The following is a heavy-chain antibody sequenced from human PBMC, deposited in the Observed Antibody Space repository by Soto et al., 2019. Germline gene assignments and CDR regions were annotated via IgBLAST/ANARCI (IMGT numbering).Heavy chain of an antibody. D-gene: IGHD3-16*01. CDR1: GFTFSSYA. CDR3: ASTPGVRYHTRRLGAFDI. V-gene: IGHV3-30-3*01. CDR2: ISYDGSNK. Sequence: QVQLVESGGGVVQPGRSLRLSCAASGFTFSSYAMHWVRQAPGKGLEWVAVISYDGSNKYYADSVKGRFTISRDNSKNTLYLKMNSLRAEDTAVYYCASTPGVRYHTRRLGAFDIWGQGTMVTVSS. J-gene: IGHJ3*02.